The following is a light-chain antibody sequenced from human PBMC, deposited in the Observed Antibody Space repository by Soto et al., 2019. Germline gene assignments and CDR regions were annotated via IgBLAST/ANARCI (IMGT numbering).Light chain of an antibody. J-gene: IGLJ1*01. CDR1: TGAVTNGHY. Sequence: HAVVGPEPSLTVSRGATFSRSCVPHTGAVTNGHYPYWFQQTPVQAPRTLIYDTTNRHSWTPARFSGSLLGGKAALTLSGAQPEDEAEYYCLLSYNGHYVFGTGTKVTVL. V-gene: IGLV7-46*01. CDR3: LLSYNGHYV. CDR2: DTT.